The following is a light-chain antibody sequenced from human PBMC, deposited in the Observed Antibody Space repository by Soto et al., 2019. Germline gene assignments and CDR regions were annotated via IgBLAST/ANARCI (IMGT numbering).Light chain of an antibody. Sequence: IVMTQSPATLSVARGGRVTFSCRASQGISKKVAWYQHKPGQAPRLLISAVSTGASGVPSRFSGSGSGPDFTLTIISLQSEDCATYYCQQYHTWSVTFGGGTKVEIK. V-gene: IGKV3-15*01. CDR2: AVS. CDR1: QGISKK. CDR3: QQYHTWSVT. J-gene: IGKJ4*01.